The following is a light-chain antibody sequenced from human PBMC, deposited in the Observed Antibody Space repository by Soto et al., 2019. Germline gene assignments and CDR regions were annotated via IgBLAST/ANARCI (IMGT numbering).Light chain of an antibody. V-gene: IGKV3-20*01. CDR1: QSVSSSS. CDR2: DVS. CDR3: HQYGSSPT. Sequence: EIVLTQSPGTLSPGERATLSCRSSQSVSSSSLAWYQQKPGQAPRLLIYDVSSRATGIPDRFSGSGSGTDFTLTISRLEPEDVAVYYCHQYGSSPTFGQGTKVEIK. J-gene: IGKJ1*01.